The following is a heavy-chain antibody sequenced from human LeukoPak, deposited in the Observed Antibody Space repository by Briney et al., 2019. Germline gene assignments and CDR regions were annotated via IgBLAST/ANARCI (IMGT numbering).Heavy chain of an antibody. V-gene: IGHV1-2*02. D-gene: IGHD6-13*01. J-gene: IGHJ4*02. Sequence: ASVKVSCKASGYTFTSYYMHWVRQAPGQGLEWMGWINPNSGGTNYAQKFQGRVTMTRDTSISTAYMELSRLRSDDTAVYYCARRPIAAAGTVFDYWGQGTLVTVSS. CDR1: GYTFTSYY. CDR3: ARRPIAAAGTVFDY. CDR2: INPNSGGT.